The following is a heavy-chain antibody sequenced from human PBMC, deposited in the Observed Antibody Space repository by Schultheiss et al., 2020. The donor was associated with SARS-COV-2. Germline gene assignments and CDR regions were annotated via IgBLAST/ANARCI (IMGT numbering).Heavy chain of an antibody. D-gene: IGHD3-9*01. Sequence: GESLKISCAASGFTFSSYSMNWVRQAPGKGLEWVSSISSSSSYIYYADSVKGRFTISRDNSKNTLYLQMNSLRAEDTAVYYCAKDPYYDILTGYSYWGQGTLVTVSS. V-gene: IGHV3-21*04. CDR2: ISSSSSYI. CDR3: AKDPYYDILTGYSY. CDR1: GFTFSSYS. J-gene: IGHJ4*02.